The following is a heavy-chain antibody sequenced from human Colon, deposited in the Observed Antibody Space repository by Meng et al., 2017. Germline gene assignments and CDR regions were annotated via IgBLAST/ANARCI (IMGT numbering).Heavy chain of an antibody. D-gene: IGHD2-21*02. V-gene: IGHV1-8*01. J-gene: IGHJ5*01. CDR2: MNPNNGNT. Sequence: QVQLVQSGAEVRKPGASVKVTCKASGYTFTSSDINWVRQATGRGLEWLGWMNPNNGNTGSAQKFQGRVSMTRDTSIGTAYMELSGLTSEDTAVYYCARTAKLDSWGQGTLVTVSS. CDR3: ARTAKLDS. CDR1: GYTFTSSD.